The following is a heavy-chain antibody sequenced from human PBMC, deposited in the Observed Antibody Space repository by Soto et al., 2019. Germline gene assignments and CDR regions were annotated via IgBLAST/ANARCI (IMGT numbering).Heavy chain of an antibody. Sequence: QVQLVESGGGVVQPGRSLRLSCVASGFTFSRHGMHWVRQAPGKGLEWVAVIWYDGSNKYYADSVKGRFTISRDNSKNTLYLQMTSLRVEDTAVYYCAGYTYGPPGFDYWGQGTLVTVSS. V-gene: IGHV3-33*01. CDR2: IWYDGSNK. CDR1: GFTFSRHG. CDR3: AGYTYGPPGFDY. D-gene: IGHD2-8*01. J-gene: IGHJ4*02.